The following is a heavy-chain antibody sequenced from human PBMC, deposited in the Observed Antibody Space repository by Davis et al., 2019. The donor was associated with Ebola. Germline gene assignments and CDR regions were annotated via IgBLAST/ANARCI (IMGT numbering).Heavy chain of an antibody. CDR3: ARVCDYYGWGSYFAEVGFDY. V-gene: IGHV4-59*08. CDR1: GASITSYY. J-gene: IGHJ4*02. Sequence: SETLSLTCSVSGASITSYYWSWIRQPPGQGLEWLGYIYYSRSTNYNPSLKSRVTISVDTSKNQFSLKQSSVTAADTAMYYCARVCDYYGWGSYFAEVGFDYWGQGTLVTVSS. D-gene: IGHD3-10*01. CDR2: IYYSRST.